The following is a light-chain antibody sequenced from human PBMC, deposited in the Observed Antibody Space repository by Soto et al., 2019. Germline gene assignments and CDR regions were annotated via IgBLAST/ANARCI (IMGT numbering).Light chain of an antibody. Sequence: EIGMTQSPGTLSLSPGERATLSCRASQSVSSRLAWYQQKPGQAPRLLISGASSRATGIPDRFSGSGSGTDFTLTISRLEPEDFATYYCQQYNSYSFGQGTKVDIK. CDR1: QSVSSR. CDR2: GAS. J-gene: IGKJ1*01. CDR3: QQYNSYS. V-gene: IGKV3-20*01.